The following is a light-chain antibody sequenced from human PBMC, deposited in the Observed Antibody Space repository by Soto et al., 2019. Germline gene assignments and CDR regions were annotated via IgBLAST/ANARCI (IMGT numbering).Light chain of an antibody. CDR3: QQTNNHPIS. Sequence: IKVTQTPTTLSGSVGDALTTTYRASQTISSCLAWYQQTPGMAPKLVIYDVSSLQSGVPSRFSGSGSGTQFTLTISSLQPEDFATYYCQQTNNHPISFGQGTRLEIK. CDR1: QTISSC. J-gene: IGKJ5*01. CDR2: DVS. V-gene: IGKV1-5*01.